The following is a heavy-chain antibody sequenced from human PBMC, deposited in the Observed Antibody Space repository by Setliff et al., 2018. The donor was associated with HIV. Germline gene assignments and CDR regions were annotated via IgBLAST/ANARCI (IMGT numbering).Heavy chain of an antibody. CDR3: ARGFVAVGHYYYYYMDV. CDR1: GGSISSSSYY. D-gene: IGHD6-19*01. CDR2: IYYTGSA. V-gene: IGHV4-39*07. J-gene: IGHJ6*03. Sequence: SETLSLTCTVSGGSISSSSYYWGCIRQPPGKGLEWIGSIYYTGSANYNPSLKSRVTMSVDTSKNQFSLKLSSVTAADTAVYYCARGFVAVGHYYYYYMDVWGKGTTVTVSS.